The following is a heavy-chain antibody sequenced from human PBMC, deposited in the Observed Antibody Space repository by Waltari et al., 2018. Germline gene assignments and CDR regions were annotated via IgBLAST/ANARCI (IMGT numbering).Heavy chain of an antibody. V-gene: IGHV3-48*01. Sequence: EVQLVESGGGLVQPGGSLRLSCAASGFTLSSYSMNWVRQAPGKGLEWVSYISSSNSAMYYADSVKGRFTISRDSAKNSLYRQMNSLQAEDTAVYYCARQVTGRCADYWGQGTLVTVSS. CDR2: ISSSNSAM. CDR3: ARQVTGRCADY. D-gene: IGHD3-10*01. J-gene: IGHJ4*02. CDR1: GFTLSSYS.